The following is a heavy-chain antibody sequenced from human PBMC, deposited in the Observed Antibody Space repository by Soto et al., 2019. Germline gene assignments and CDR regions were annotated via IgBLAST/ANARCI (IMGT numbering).Heavy chain of an antibody. CDR2: IYYSGST. V-gene: IGHV4-59*08. D-gene: IGHD4-17*01. CDR1: GGSISSYY. J-gene: IGHJ4*02. Sequence: QVQLQESGPGLVKPSETLSLTCTVSGGSISSYYWSWIRQPPGKGLEWIGYIYYSGSTNYNPSLKSRVTIAVDTSKNQFSLKLSSVTAADTAVYDCALCDYGDNLDYWCQGTLVTVSS. CDR3: ALCDYGDNLDY.